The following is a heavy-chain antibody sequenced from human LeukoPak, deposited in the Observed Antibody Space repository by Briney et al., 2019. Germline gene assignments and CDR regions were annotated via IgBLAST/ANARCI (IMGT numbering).Heavy chain of an antibody. CDR3: AREKMDIVATIRRSSDFYYYYYMDV. CDR1: GFTSSSYG. D-gene: IGHD5-12*01. V-gene: IGHV3-23*01. CDR2: ISGSGGST. J-gene: IGHJ6*03. Sequence: GGTLRLSCAASGFTSSSYGMSWVRQAPGKGLEWVSAISGSGGSTYYADSVKGRFTISRDNSKNTLYLQMNSLRAEDTAVYYCAREKMDIVATIRRSSDFYYYYYMDVWGKGTTVTVSS.